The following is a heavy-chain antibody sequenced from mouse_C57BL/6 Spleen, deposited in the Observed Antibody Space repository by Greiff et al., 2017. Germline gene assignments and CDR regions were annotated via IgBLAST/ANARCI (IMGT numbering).Heavy chain of an antibody. D-gene: IGHD1-1*02. Sequence: QVQLQQSGAELVRPGASVTLSCKASGYTFTDYEMHWVKQTPVHGLEWIGAIDPETGGTAYNQKFKGKAILTADKSSSTAYMELRSLTSEDSAVYYCTRVLFYAMDYWGQGTSGTVSS. CDR2: IDPETGGT. CDR1: GYTFTDYE. CDR3: TRVLFYAMDY. J-gene: IGHJ4*01. V-gene: IGHV1-15*01.